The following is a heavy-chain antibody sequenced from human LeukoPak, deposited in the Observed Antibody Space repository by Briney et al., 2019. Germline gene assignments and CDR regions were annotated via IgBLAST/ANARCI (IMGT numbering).Heavy chain of an antibody. CDR3: ARSVIAVAGYDAFDI. V-gene: IGHV3-48*02. J-gene: IGHJ3*02. CDR1: GFSISNYG. Sequence: PGGSLRLSCAGSGFSISNYGMNWVRQAPGKGLEWLSYIRSDSSTKYYADSVKGRFAISRDNAKNSLYLEMNSLRDEDTAVYYCARSVIAVAGYDAFDIWGQGTVVTVSS. CDR2: IRSDSSTK. D-gene: IGHD6-19*01.